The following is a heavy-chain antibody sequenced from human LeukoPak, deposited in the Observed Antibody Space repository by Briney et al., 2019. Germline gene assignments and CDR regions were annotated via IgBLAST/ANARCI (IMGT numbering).Heavy chain of an antibody. CDR2: ISWNSGSI. Sequence: GGSLRLSCAASGFTFDDYAMHWVRQAPGKGLEWVSGISWNSGSIGYADSVKGRFTISRDNAKNSLYLQMNSLRAEDTALYYCAKDISATVVTPDYWGQGTLVTVSS. CDR1: GFTFDDYA. V-gene: IGHV3-9*01. J-gene: IGHJ4*02. CDR3: AKDISATVVTPDY. D-gene: IGHD4-17*01.